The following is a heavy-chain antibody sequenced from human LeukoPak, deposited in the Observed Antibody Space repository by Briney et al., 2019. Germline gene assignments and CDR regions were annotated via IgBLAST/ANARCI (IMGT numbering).Heavy chain of an antibody. CDR1: GFTFSDYY. J-gene: IGHJ4*02. CDR2: INGDGSRT. D-gene: IGHD3-10*01. V-gene: IGHV3-74*01. Sequence: GGSLRLSCAASGFTFSDYYMHWGREAPGKGLLWISHINGDGSRTGYADSVKGRFTISRDNAKNILYLQMNSLRAEDTAVYYCSRGTYPYSSDNWGQGALVTVSS. CDR3: SRGTYPYSSDN.